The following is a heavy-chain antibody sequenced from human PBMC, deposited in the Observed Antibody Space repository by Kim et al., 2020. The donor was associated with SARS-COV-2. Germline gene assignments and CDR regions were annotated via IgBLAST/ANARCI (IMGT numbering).Heavy chain of an antibody. CDR2: NANTGDT. V-gene: IGHV1-2*02. J-gene: IGHJ4*02. CDR3: TRDDY. Sequence: NANTGDTNYAQKFQGRVPVTRDTSISTVYMELSRLTSDETAVYYCTRDDYWGQGTLVTVSS.